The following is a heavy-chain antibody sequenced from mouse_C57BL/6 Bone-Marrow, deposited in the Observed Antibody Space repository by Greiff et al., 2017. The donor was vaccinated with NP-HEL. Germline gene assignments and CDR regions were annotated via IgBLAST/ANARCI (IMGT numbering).Heavy chain of an antibody. CDR1: GYTFTDYY. CDR2: INPYNGGT. D-gene: IGHD2-1*01. Sequence: VQLKESGPVLVKPGASVKMSCKASGYTFTDYYMNWVKQSHGKSLEWIGVINPYNGGTSYNQKFKGKATLTVDKSSSTAYMELNSLTSEDSAVYYCARYDGNYAWFAYWGQGTLVTVSA. J-gene: IGHJ3*01. V-gene: IGHV1-19*01. CDR3: ARYDGNYAWFAY.